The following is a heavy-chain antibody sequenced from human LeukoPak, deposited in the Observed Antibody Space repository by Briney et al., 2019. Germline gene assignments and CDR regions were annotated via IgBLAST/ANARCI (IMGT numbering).Heavy chain of an antibody. Sequence: SGGSLRLSCAASAFTFSNAWMNWVRQAPGKGLEWVGRIKSKTDGDTTDYAAPVKGRFTISRDDSKNTLYLQMSSLKTEDTAVYYCTTDARWAVVNIPSIDYWGQGALVTVSS. CDR2: IKSKTDGDTT. CDR3: TTDARWAVVNIPSIDY. V-gene: IGHV3-15*07. D-gene: IGHD3-3*01. CDR1: AFTFSNAW. J-gene: IGHJ4*02.